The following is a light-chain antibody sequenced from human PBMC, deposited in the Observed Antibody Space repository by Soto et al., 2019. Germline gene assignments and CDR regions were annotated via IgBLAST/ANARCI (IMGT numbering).Light chain of an antibody. J-gene: IGKJ4*01. CDR1: QGIRRY. CDR2: DAA. V-gene: IGKV1-9*01. Sequence: DIQLTQSPSFLSASVGDRVTITCRASQGIRRYLAWYQQNPGKAPKLLIYDAATLQSGVTSRFSGSGSGTEFTLTISSLQPEDFATYYCQQLNNYPLTFGGGTKVEIK. CDR3: QQLNNYPLT.